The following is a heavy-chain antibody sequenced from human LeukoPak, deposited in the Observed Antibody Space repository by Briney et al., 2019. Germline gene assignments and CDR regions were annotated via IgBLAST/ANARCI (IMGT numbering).Heavy chain of an antibody. D-gene: IGHD1-26*01. J-gene: IGHJ5*02. CDR3: ARESYSGSYYWFDP. V-gene: IGHV1-2*02. Sequence: ASVKVSSKASGYTFTGYYMHWVRQAPGQGLEWMGWINPNSGGTNYAQKFQGRVTMTRDTSISTAYMELSRLRSDDTAVYYCARESYSGSYYWFDPWGQGTLVTVSS. CDR2: INPNSGGT. CDR1: GYTFTGYY.